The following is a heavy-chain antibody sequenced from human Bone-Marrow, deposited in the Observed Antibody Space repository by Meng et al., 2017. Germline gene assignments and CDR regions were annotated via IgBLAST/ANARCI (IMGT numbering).Heavy chain of an antibody. D-gene: IGHD3-22*01. J-gene: IGHJ4*02. V-gene: IGHV3-74*01. CDR2: INSDGSST. Sequence: GESLKISCAASGFTFSSYWMHWVRQAPGKGLVWVSRINSDGSSTSYADSVKGRFTIFRDNAKNTLYLQMNSLRAEDTAVYYCARDISYYYDSSGYYSPDYWGQGTLVTVSS. CDR3: ARDISYYYDSSGYYSPDY. CDR1: GFTFSSYW.